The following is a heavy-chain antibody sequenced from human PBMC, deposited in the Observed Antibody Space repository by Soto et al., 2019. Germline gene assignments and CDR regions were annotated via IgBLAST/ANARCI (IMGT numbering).Heavy chain of an antibody. V-gene: IGHV4-30-4*01. Sequence: SETLSLTCTVSGGSTSSGDYYWSWIRQPPGKGLEWIGYIYYSGSTYYNPSLKSRVTISVDTSKNQFSLKLSSVTAADTAVYYCARTDGSYHLPYWGQGTLVTVSS. D-gene: IGHD1-26*01. CDR3: ARTDGSYHLPY. J-gene: IGHJ4*02. CDR2: IYYSGST. CDR1: GGSTSSGDYY.